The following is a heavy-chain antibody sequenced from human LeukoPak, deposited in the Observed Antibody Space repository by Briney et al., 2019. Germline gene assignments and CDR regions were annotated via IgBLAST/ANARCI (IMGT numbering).Heavy chain of an antibody. CDR3: ARSPHILPGENFDY. D-gene: IGHD3-9*01. V-gene: IGHV3-21*06. CDR1: GFTFRSYS. CDR2: ISSSSRYI. Sequence: GGSLRLSCAASGFTFRSYSMNWVRQAPGKGVEWVSSISSSSRYIYYADSMKGRFTISRDNYKNSLYLQMNSLRAEDTAVYYCARSPHILPGENFDYWGQGTLLTVSS. J-gene: IGHJ4*02.